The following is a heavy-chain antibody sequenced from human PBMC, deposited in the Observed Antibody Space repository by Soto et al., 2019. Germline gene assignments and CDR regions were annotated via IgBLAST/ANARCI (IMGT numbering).Heavy chain of an antibody. V-gene: IGHV4-59*01. CDR2: IYYSGST. J-gene: IGHJ6*02. Sequence: SETLSLTCIVSGGSFSSYYWSWIRQPPGKGLEWIGYIYYSGSTNYNPSLKSRVTISVDTSKNQFSLKLSSVTAADTAVYYCARGATVTTYYYYYGMDVWGQGTTVTVSS. CDR3: ARGATVTTYYYYYGMDV. D-gene: IGHD4-17*01. CDR1: GGSFSSYY.